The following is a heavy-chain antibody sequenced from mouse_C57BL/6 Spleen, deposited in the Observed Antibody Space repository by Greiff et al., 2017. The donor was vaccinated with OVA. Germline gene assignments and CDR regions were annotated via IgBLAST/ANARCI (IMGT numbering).Heavy chain of an antibody. Sequence: VQLKESGPGMVKPSQSLSLTCTVTGYSITSGYDWHWIRHFPGNKLEWMGYISYSGSTNYNPSLKSRISITHDTSKNHFFLKLNSVTTEDTATYYCAVITTVVGAMDYWGQGTSVTVSS. CDR1: GYSITSGYD. D-gene: IGHD1-1*01. J-gene: IGHJ4*01. CDR3: AVITTVVGAMDY. CDR2: ISYSGST. V-gene: IGHV3-1*01.